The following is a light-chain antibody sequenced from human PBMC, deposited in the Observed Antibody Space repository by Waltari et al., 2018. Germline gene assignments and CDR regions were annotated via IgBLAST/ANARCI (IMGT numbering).Light chain of an antibody. CDR1: SSDVGAYDH. Sequence: LTQPASLSGSPGQSITISCSGSSSDVGAYDHVSWYRQHPGKVPKVLIYEVNKRPSGVSNRFSGSKSGNTASLTISGLQAEDEADYYCCSYTIGNTFWVFGGGTKLTVL. V-gene: IGLV2-23*02. CDR2: EVN. CDR3: CSYTIGNTFWV. J-gene: IGLJ3*02.